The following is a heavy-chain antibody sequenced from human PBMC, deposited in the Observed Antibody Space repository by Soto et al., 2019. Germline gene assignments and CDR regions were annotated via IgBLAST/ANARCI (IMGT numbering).Heavy chain of an antibody. D-gene: IGHD6-19*01. CDR2: IYHSGST. CDR3: ARGLFSEDCSSGWYSVNWFDP. V-gene: IGHV4-4*02. CDR1: SGSISSSNW. J-gene: IGHJ5*02. Sequence: QVQLQESGPGLVKPSGTLSLTCAVSSGSISSSNWWSWVRQPPGKGLEWIGEIYHSGSTNYNPSLQSRVTITIDKSKNQFSLKLSCVTAADTAVYYCARGLFSEDCSSGWYSVNWFDPWGQGTLVTVSS.